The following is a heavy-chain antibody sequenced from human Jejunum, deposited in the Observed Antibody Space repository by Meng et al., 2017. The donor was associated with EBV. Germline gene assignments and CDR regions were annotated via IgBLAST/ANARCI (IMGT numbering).Heavy chain of an antibody. CDR3: ARGLDSSTPGTD. CDR2: VNPSPVDT. Sequence: QLHLWQSGAEVKKPGASVKISCKTSGYTFTNYYMHWVRQAPGQGLEWVGMVNPSPVDTNYARKFQGRVTMTSDTSTSTVHMELNSLKSDDTAVYYCARGLDSSTPGTDWGQGTLVTVSS. V-gene: IGHV1-46*01. J-gene: IGHJ4*02. D-gene: IGHD6-13*01. CDR1: GYTFTNYY.